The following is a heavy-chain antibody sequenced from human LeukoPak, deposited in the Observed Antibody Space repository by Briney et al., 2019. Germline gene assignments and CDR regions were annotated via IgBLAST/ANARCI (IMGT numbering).Heavy chain of an antibody. CDR3: AKDLANAYYYYYGMDV. Sequence: GGSLRLSCAASGFTFSSYAMHWVRQAPGKGLEWVAVISYDESNKYYADSVKGRFTISRDNSKNTLYLQMNSLRAEDTAVYYCAKDLANAYYYYYGMDVWGQGTTVTVSS. CDR2: ISYDESNK. J-gene: IGHJ6*02. V-gene: IGHV3-30-3*01. D-gene: IGHD1-1*01. CDR1: GFTFSSYA.